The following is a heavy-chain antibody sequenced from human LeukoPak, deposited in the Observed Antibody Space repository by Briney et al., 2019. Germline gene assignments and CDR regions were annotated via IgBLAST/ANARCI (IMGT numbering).Heavy chain of an antibody. V-gene: IGHV1-8*01. CDR2: MNPNSGNT. CDR1: GYTFTSYD. Sequence: ASVKVSCKASGYTFTSYDINWVRQATGQGLEWMGWMNPNSGNTGYAQELQGRVTMTTDTSTSTAYMELRSLTSDDTAVYYCARNIVLMVYTNDYWGRGTLVTVSS. J-gene: IGHJ4*02. CDR3: ARNIVLMVYTNDY. D-gene: IGHD2-8*01.